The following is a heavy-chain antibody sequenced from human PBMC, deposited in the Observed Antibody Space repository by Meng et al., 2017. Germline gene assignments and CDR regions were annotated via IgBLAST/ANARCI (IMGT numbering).Heavy chain of an antibody. J-gene: IGHJ5*02. D-gene: IGHD2-15*01. Sequence: PWGQGRFTPSEPLSLAWACYGGSFSGYYWSWLRQPPGNGLQWIEEMNHIGSTNYNPTLKRRVPITVATTKNQSSRKLCLVTAADMAVDYCARGYCSGGSGYSNWFDPWGQGTLVTVSS. V-gene: IGHV4-34*01. CDR2: MNHIGST. CDR3: ARGYCSGGSGYSNWFDP. CDR1: GGSFSGYY.